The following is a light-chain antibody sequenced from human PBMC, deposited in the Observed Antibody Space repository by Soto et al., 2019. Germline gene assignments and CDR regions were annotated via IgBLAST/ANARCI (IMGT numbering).Light chain of an antibody. V-gene: IGKV1-39*01. Sequence: DIQMTQSPSSLSASVGDRVTITCRASQSISSYLNWYQQKPGKAPKLLIFGASSLQSGVPTGFSGSGSGTDFTLTISSLQPEDFATYYCQQSYSAPFTFGGGTKVEIK. J-gene: IGKJ4*01. CDR3: QQSYSAPFT. CDR2: GAS. CDR1: QSISSY.